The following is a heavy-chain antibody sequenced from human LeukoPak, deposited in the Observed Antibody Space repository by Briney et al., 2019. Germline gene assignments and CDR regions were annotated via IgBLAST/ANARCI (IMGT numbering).Heavy chain of an antibody. Sequence: SETLSLTCAVYGGSFSGYYWSWIRQPPGKGLEWIGEINLSGSTNYNPSLKSRVTISVDTSKNQFSLKLSSVTAADTAVYYCARMRWWELLIYTNPRANDRRFDYWGQGTLVTVSS. CDR3: ARMRWWELLIYTNPRANDRRFDY. J-gene: IGHJ4*02. D-gene: IGHD1-26*01. CDR2: INLSGST. V-gene: IGHV4-34*01. CDR1: GGSFSGYY.